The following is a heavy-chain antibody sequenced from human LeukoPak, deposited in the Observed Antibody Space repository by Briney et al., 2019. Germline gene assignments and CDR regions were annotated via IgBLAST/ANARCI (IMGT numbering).Heavy chain of an antibody. D-gene: IGHD1-26*01. V-gene: IGHV3-48*03. J-gene: IGHJ4*02. CDR2: ISTSGSSV. CDR3: TTDHVGATVEFDS. Sequence: GGSLRLSCAASGFTFSSYEMNWVRQAPGEGLEWISYISTSGSSVKYADSVKGRFTISRDNAKNSLYLQMDSLRTEDTAIYYCTTDHVGATVEFDSWGQGTPVTVSS. CDR1: GFTFSSYE.